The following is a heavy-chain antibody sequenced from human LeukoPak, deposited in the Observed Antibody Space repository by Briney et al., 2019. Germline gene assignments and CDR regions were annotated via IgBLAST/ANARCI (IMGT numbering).Heavy chain of an antibody. CDR3: ARRGSGNGKSRAGTES. V-gene: IGHV4-39*01. CDR2: ILYTGSN. D-gene: IGHD6-13*01. CDR1: GGPISCSYHY. J-gene: IGHJ6*01. Sequence: SETLSLTCTVSGGPISCSYHYWVWIRQPPGKGLEWIGSILYTGSNWFNPSLKSRVTLSLGTSKNQFSLKLSSVGATDTAVYYCARRGSGNGKSRAGTESWRPGETVTVSS.